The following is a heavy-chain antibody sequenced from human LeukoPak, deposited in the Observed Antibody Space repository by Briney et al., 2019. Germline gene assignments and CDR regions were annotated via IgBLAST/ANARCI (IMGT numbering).Heavy chain of an antibody. D-gene: IGHD3-10*01. J-gene: IGHJ4*02. CDR2: IYYSGST. Sequence: SETLSLTCTVSGGSISSSSYYWGWIRQPPGKGLEWIGSIYYSGSTYYNPSLKSRVTISVDTSKNQFSLKLSSVTAADTAVYYCARHYYYGSGSYYDYWGQGTLVTVSS. CDR1: GGSISSSSYY. CDR3: ARHYYYGSGSYYDY. V-gene: IGHV4-39*07.